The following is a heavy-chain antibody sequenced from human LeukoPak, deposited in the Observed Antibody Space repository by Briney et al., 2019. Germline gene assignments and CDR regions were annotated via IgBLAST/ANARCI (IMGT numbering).Heavy chain of an antibody. Sequence: PGGSLRLSCAASGFTFSSFWMTCVRQAPGKGLEWLAHIKQDGNEKYYVDSVKGRFTISRDNAKNSLYLHVSSLRVDDTALYYCARSGMAVAATPWDWGQGTLVTVSS. CDR3: ARSGMAVAATPWD. CDR1: GFTFSSFW. J-gene: IGHJ4*02. CDR2: IKQDGNEK. V-gene: IGHV3-7*05. D-gene: IGHD6-19*01.